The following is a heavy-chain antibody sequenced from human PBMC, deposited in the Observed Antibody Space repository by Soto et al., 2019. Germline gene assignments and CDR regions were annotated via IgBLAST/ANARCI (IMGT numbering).Heavy chain of an antibody. J-gene: IGHJ3*02. D-gene: IGHD4-17*01. V-gene: IGHV3-48*01. CDR2: ISSSSSTI. Sequence: GGSLRLSCAASGFTFSSYSMNWVRQAPGKGLEWVSYISSSSSTIYYADSVKGRFTISRDNAKNSLYLQMNSLRAEDTAVYYCALYYGDPRDASDIWGQGTMVTVSS. CDR1: GFTFSSYS. CDR3: ALYYGDPRDASDI.